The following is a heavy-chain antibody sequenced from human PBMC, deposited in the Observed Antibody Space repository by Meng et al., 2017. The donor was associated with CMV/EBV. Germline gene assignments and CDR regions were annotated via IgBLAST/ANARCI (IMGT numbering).Heavy chain of an antibody. CDR3: ARDRPYSSSWPYYYYYGMDV. D-gene: IGHD6-13*01. CDR1: GFTFSSYE. V-gene: IGHV3-48*03. J-gene: IGHJ6*02. CDR2: ISSSGSTI. Sequence: GGSLRLSCAASGFTFSSYEMNWVRQAPGKGLEWVSYISSSGSTIYYADSVKGRFTISRDNAKNSLYLQMNSLRAEDTAVYYCARDRPYSSSWPYYYYYGMDVWGQGTTVTVSS.